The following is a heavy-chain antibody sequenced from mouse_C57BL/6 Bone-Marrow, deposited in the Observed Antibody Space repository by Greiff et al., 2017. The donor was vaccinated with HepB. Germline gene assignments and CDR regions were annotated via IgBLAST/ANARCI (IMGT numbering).Heavy chain of an antibody. Sequence: VQLQQSGAELVRPGTSVKVSCKASGYAFTNYLIEWVKQRPGQGLEWIRVINPGSGGTNYNEKFKGKATLTADKSSSTAYMQLSSLTSEDSAVYFCARRDYGSSYWFAYWGQGTLVTVSA. V-gene: IGHV1-54*01. J-gene: IGHJ3*01. CDR2: INPGSGGT. CDR3: ARRDYGSSYWFAY. CDR1: GYAFTNYL. D-gene: IGHD1-1*01.